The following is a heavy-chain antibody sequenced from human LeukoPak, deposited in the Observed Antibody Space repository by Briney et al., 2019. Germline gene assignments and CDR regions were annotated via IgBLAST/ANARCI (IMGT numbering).Heavy chain of an antibody. Sequence: SVKVSCKASGGTFSSYAISWVRQAPGQGLEWMGGIIPIFGTANYAQKFQGRVTITADESTSTAYMELSSLRSEDTAVYYCARSHAPPYGSGSETRGYFDYWGQGTLVTVSS. J-gene: IGHJ4*02. CDR2: IIPIFGTA. CDR3: ARSHAPPYGSGSETRGYFDY. V-gene: IGHV1-69*01. CDR1: GGTFSSYA. D-gene: IGHD3-10*01.